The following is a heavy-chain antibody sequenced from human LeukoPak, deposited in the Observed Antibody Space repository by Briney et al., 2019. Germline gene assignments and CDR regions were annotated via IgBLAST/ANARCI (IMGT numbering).Heavy chain of an antibody. Sequence: SETLSLTCTVSGGSITSGDYYWSWIRQPPGKGLEWIGYIYYSGSTYYNPSLKSRVTISVDTSKNQFSLKLSSVTAADTAVFHCARVKDLGAFDIWGQGTMVTVSS. CDR2: IYYSGST. CDR1: GGSITSGDYY. V-gene: IGHV4-30-4*01. CDR3: ARVKDLGAFDI. J-gene: IGHJ3*02.